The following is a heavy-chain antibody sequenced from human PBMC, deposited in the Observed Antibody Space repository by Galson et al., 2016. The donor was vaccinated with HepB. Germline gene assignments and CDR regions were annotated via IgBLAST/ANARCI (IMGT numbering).Heavy chain of an antibody. CDR1: DGSFSGYY. CDR2: VSSTGST. CDR3: ARDLGGYSFGYGGNFDF. J-gene: IGHJ4*02. V-gene: IGHV4-34*11. D-gene: IGHD5-18*01. Sequence: SETLSLTCAVYDGSFSGYYWNWIRQPPGKGLEWIGFVSSTGSTNYNPSLKSRVTVSVDPSKNHFSLKLSSVTAADTAVYYCARDLGGYSFGYGGNFDFWGQGTLVTVSS.